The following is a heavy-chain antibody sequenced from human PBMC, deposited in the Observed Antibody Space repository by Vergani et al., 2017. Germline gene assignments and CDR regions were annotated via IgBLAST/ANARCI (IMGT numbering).Heavy chain of an antibody. CDR1: GFTVSSNY. V-gene: IGHV3-66*01. Sequence: EVQLVESGGGLVQPGGSLRLSCAASGFTVSSNYMSWVRQAPGKGLEWVSVIYSGGSTYYAASVKGRFPISRDNSKNTLYLKMNSLRAEDTAVYYCAEVVRGAGTFDYWGQGTLVTVSS. CDR2: IYSGGST. CDR3: AEVVRGAGTFDY. J-gene: IGHJ4*02. D-gene: IGHD3-10*01.